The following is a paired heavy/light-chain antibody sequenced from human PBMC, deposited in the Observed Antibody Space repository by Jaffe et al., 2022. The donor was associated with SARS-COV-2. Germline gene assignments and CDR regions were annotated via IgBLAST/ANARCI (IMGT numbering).Light chain of an antibody. Sequence: DIQMTQSPSSVSASVGDRVTITCRASQSIRSFLAWYQQKPGEAPELLIYLASNLQSGVPSRFSGRTSGTDFTLTISSLQPEDSATYYCQQAISFPLTFGGGTKVEIK. V-gene: IGKV1-12*01. CDR3: QQAISFPLT. J-gene: IGKJ4*01. CDR1: QSIRSF. CDR2: LAS.
Heavy chain of an antibody. J-gene: IGHJ5*02. CDR2: ISYSGST. D-gene: IGHD2-2*01. V-gene: IGHV4-39*01. Sequence: QLQLQESGPGLVKPSETLSLTCTVSGGSITSSDFHWAWIRQPPGKGLEWIGSISYSGSTYYNPSLQSRVTISVDTSKNEFSLKLNSVAAADTALFYCTGFSTSSGWFDPWGQGTLVTVSS. CDR3: TGFSTSSGWFDP. CDR1: GGSITSSDFH.